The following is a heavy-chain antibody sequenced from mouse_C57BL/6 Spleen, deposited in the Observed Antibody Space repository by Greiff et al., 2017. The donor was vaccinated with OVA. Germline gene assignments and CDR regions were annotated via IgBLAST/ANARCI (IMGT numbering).Heavy chain of an antibody. CDR1: GYTFTDYN. V-gene: IGHV1-22*01. CDR3: ASYYYGSFAMDY. CDR2: INPNNGGT. D-gene: IGHD1-1*01. J-gene: IGHJ4*01. Sequence: EVQLQQSGPELVKPGASVKMSCKASGYTFTDYNMHWVKQSHGKSLEWIGYINPNNGGTSYNQKFKGKATLTVNKSSSTAYMELRSLTSEDSAVYYCASYYYGSFAMDYWGQGTSVTVSS.